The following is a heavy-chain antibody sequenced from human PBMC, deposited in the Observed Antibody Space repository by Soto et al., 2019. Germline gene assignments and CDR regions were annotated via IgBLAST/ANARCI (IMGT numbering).Heavy chain of an antibody. Sequence: AETLSLTCGVSGGTVASSHWLSWFRQSPSRGLEWIGNVYHTGDTNFNPSLQSRVTFSVDKSNNQFSLRLTSLTAADTAVYFCAREIVTAGGNNYFDPWGPGTLV. CDR2: VYHTGDT. J-gene: IGHJ5*02. D-gene: IGHD2-21*02. V-gene: IGHV4-4*01. CDR3: AREIVTAGGNNYFDP. CDR1: GGTVASSHW.